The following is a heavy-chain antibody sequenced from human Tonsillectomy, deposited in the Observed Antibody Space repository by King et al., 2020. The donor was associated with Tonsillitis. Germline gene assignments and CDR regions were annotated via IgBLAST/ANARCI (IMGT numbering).Heavy chain of an antibody. D-gene: IGHD4-17*01. CDR2: IASKNDGGTT. CDR1: GFTFRNAW. V-gene: IGHV3-15*04. CDR3: TTQIYGYQRGYNYYGMDV. Sequence: VQLVESGGGLVKPGGSLRLSCAGSGFTFRNAWMSWVRQAPGKGLEWGGRIASKNDGGTTYYAAPVKGRFTISRDDSKNTVYLQMSSLKTEDTAVYYCTTQIYGYQRGYNYYGMDVWGQGTTVIVSS. J-gene: IGHJ6*02.